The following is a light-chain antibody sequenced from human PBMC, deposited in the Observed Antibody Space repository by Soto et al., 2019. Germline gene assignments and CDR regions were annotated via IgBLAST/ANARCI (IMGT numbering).Light chain of an antibody. CDR3: QHYNNWPPLT. CDR2: AAS. CDR1: QSVSSN. Sequence: DIGMTQAPATLSVSPGQRVTLSCRASQSVSSNLAWYQQKPGQAPRLLIFAASTRATGIPARFSGSGSGTEFTLTISSLQSEDFGIYYCQHYNNWPPLTFGGGTKVDIK. V-gene: IGKV3-15*01. J-gene: IGKJ4*01.